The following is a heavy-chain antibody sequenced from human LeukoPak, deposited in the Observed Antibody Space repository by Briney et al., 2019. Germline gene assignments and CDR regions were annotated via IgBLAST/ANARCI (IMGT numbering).Heavy chain of an antibody. D-gene: IGHD1-26*01. J-gene: IGHJ3*02. V-gene: IGHV1-18*01. CDR2: ISAYNGNT. Sequence: GASVKVSCKASGYTFTSYGISWVRQAPGQGLEWMGWISAYNGNTNYAQKLQGRVTMTTDTSTSTAYMELRSLRSDDTAVYYCARGGWELQGLLYDYAFDIWGQGTMVTVSS. CDR1: GYTFTSYG. CDR3: ARGGWELQGLLYDYAFDI.